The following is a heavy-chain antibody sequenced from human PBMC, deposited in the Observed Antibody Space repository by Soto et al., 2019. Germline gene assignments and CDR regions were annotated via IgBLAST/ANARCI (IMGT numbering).Heavy chain of an antibody. Sequence: QVQLVESGGGVVQSGRSLRLSCAASGFTFSSYAMHWVRQAPGKGLEWVAVISYDGRNKYYADSVKGRFTISRDNSKNTLYLQMNRLRAEDTAVYYCAREVEGLQHWGQGTLVTVSS. J-gene: IGHJ1*01. D-gene: IGHD2-15*01. CDR1: GFTFSSYA. CDR2: ISYDGRNK. V-gene: IGHV3-30-3*01. CDR3: AREVEGLQH.